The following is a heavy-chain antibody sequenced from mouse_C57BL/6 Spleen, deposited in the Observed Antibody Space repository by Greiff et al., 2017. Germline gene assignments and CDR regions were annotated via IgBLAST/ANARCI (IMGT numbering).Heavy chain of an antibody. CDR1: GYAFSSSW. Sequence: VKLQQSGPELVKPGASVKISCKASGYAFSSSWMNWVKQRPGKGLEWIGDIYPGSGSTNYNEKFKSKATLTVDTSSSTAYMQLSSLTSEDSAVYYCARSPHYYGSSLDYWGQGTTLTVSS. V-gene: IGHV1-82*01. J-gene: IGHJ2*01. CDR2: IYPGSGST. D-gene: IGHD1-1*01. CDR3: ARSPHYYGSSLDY.